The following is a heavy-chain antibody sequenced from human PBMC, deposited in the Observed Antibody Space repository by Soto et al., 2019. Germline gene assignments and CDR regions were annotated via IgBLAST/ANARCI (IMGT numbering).Heavy chain of an antibody. V-gene: IGHV1-18*01. J-gene: IGHJ6*02. CDR1: GYTFTSYG. D-gene: IGHD3-3*01. CDR2: ISAYNGNT. Sequence: QIQLVQSGAEVKKPGASVKVSCKASGYTFTSYGISWVRQPPGQGLEWMGWISAYNGNTNYAQKLQGSVTMTTDTSTSTAYMALSSLRSADTPLYYCARVSAIFGVVRTWMDVWGQGTTVAVSS. CDR3: ARVSAIFGVVRTWMDV.